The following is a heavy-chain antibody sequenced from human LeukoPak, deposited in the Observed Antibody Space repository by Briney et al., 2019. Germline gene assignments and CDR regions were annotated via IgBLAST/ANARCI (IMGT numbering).Heavy chain of an antibody. V-gene: IGHV4-59*01. CDR3: ARDLAHAFDI. CDR1: GGXISSFY. Sequence: PSETLSLTCTVSGGXISSFYWNWLRQPPGKGLEWIGYIYYSGSTDYNPSLKSRVTMSVDRSKNRFSLKLSSVTAADTAVYYCARDLAHAFDIWGQGIMVTVSS. CDR2: IYYSGST. D-gene: IGHD3-3*02. J-gene: IGHJ3*02.